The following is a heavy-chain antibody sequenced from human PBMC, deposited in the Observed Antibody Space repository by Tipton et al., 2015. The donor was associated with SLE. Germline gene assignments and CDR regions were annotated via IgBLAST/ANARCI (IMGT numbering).Heavy chain of an antibody. D-gene: IGHD3-16*01. J-gene: IGHJ4*02. Sequence: TLSLTCTVSGGSIRTSNNYWDWIRQSPGKGLEWIGTIYYSGSTNYNPSVRSRVSISLDTSKNQFSLKVTSVTAADTAVYYCASDTSWGSFGYWGPGTLVTVSA. V-gene: IGHV4-39*07. CDR2: IYYSGST. CDR3: ASDTSWGSFGY. CDR1: GGSIRTSNNY.